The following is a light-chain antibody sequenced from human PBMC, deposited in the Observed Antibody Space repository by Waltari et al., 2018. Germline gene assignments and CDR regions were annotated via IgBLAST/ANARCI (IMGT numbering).Light chain of an antibody. Sequence: QSVLTQPPSASGTPGQRVTISCSGSSSNTGSNTVHWYQQLPGTAPKPLIYSNNQRASGVPDRFSGAKSGTSAARAISGLQSEDETDYYCAAWDVSLNGPVFGGGTKLTVL. CDR2: SNN. CDR3: AAWDVSLNGPV. CDR1: SSNTGSNT. J-gene: IGLJ2*01. V-gene: IGLV1-44*01.